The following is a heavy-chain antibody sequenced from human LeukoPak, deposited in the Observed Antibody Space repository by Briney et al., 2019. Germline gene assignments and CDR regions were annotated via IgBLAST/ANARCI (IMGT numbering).Heavy chain of an antibody. V-gene: IGHV3-30*18. Sequence: GGSLRLSRAASGFSFNNYAMYWVRQAPGKGLEWVAHISYDGGDKYYAESMKGRITISRDNAENTLYLQMNNLRPDDTAFYFCVKEGVEYSYSYGDYWGQGTLVTVSS. CDR3: VKEGVEYSYSYGDY. J-gene: IGHJ4*02. CDR2: ISYDGGDK. CDR1: GFSFNNYA. D-gene: IGHD3-16*01.